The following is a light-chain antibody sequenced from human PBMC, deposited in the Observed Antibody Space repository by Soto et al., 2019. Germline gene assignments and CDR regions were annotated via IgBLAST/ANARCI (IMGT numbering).Light chain of an antibody. Sequence: QSALTQPASVAGSPGQSITISCPGTSSDVGSYNLVSWYQQHPGKAPKLMIYEGSKRPSGVSNRFSGSKSGNTASLTISGLQAEDEADYYCCSYAGSSIGYVFGTGTKVTVL. CDR3: CSYAGSSIGYV. J-gene: IGLJ1*01. CDR1: SSDVGSYNL. V-gene: IGLV2-23*01. CDR2: EGS.